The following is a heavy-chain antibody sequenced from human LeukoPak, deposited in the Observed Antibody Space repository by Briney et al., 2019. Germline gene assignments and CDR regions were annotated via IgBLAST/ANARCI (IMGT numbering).Heavy chain of an antibody. D-gene: IGHD2-2*01. CDR3: ARELIDCSSTSCYLGYYYYYMDV. CDR2: IYYSGST. V-gene: IGHV4-59*01. J-gene: IGHJ6*03. Sequence: SETLSLTCTVSGSSISSYYWSWIRQPPGKGLEWIGYIYYSGSTNYNPSLKSRVTISVDTSKNQFSLKLSSVTAADTAVYYCARELIDCSSTSCYLGYYYYYMDVWGKGTTVTVSS. CDR1: GSSISSYY.